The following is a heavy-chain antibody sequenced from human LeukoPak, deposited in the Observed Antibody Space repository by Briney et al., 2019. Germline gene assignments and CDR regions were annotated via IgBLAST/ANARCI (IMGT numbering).Heavy chain of an antibody. D-gene: IGHD2-8*01. V-gene: IGHV3-7*01. CDR3: ARLKDDVTKLDY. Sequence: SGGSLRLSCAGSGFTFWRYWMSWVRQAPGKGLEWVASINQGGSRLHYLDSVTGRFIISRDDAQNSLFLQMTRLRVDDTAVYYCARLKDDVTKLDYWGQGTLVSVSS. J-gene: IGHJ4*02. CDR1: GFTFWRYW. CDR2: INQGGSRL.